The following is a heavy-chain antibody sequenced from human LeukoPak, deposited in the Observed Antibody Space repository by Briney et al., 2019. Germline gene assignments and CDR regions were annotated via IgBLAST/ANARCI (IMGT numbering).Heavy chain of an antibody. D-gene: IGHD3-3*01. J-gene: IGHJ4*02. CDR2: IKTKAESDAT. CDR3: ARRDCWSLKYYSFDY. V-gene: IGHV3-73*01. Sequence: GGSLRLSCAAAGFSFSAFDIHWVRQAPGKGLEWVARIKTKAESDATAYAASVKGRFTVSRDDSRNTAYLQMNNLKSEDTAVYYCARRDCWSLKYYSFDYWGQGILVSVSS. CDR1: GFSFSAFD.